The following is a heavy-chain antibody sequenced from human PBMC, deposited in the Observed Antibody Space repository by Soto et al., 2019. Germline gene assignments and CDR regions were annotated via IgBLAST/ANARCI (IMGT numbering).Heavy chain of an antibody. Sequence: EVQLVESGGGLVQPGGSLRLSCAASAFSFSSFWMNWVRQAPGKGLEWVANISPDGTEKHYVDSVKGRFTISRDNARNSLYLQMNSLRAEDTAVYYCARDLYWGGECSGSGYHYTGMDVWGRGTTVTVSS. CDR3: ARDLYWGGECSGSGYHYTGMDV. CDR2: ISPDGTEK. J-gene: IGHJ6*02. V-gene: IGHV3-7*01. CDR1: AFSFSSFW. D-gene: IGHD2-21*01.